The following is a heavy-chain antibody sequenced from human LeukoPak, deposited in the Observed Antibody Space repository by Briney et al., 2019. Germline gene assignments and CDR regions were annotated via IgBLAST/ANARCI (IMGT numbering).Heavy chain of an antibody. D-gene: IGHD6-19*01. CDR3: ARDKVGGSMAGSNFDY. Sequence: PGGSLRLSCAASGFTFSNYWMTWVRQAPGKGLEWVANIKHDGSEKYYVDSVKGRFTISRDNAKNSLYLQMNSLSGEDTAVYYCARDKVGGSMAGSNFDYWGQGTLVTVS. CDR2: IKHDGSEK. J-gene: IGHJ4*02. CDR1: GFTFSNYW. V-gene: IGHV3-7*01.